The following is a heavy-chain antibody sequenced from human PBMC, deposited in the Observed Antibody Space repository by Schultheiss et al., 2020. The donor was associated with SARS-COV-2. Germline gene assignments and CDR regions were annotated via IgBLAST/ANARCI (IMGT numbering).Heavy chain of an antibody. J-gene: IGHJ5*02. Sequence: GSLRLSCAVYGGSFSGYYWSWIRQPPGKGLEWIGSVYYTGSTFYNPSLRSRVTISVDASKNQFSLKLSSVTAADTAVYYCARAHSTRRVVVVAATVSRLGWFDPWGQGTLVTVSS. CDR1: GGSFSGYY. D-gene: IGHD2-15*01. CDR2: VYYTGST. CDR3: ARAHSTRRVVVVAATVSRLGWFDP. V-gene: IGHV4-34*01.